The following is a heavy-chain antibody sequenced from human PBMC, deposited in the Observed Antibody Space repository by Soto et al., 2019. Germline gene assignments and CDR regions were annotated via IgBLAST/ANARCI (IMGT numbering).Heavy chain of an antibody. CDR2: IYYSGST. D-gene: IGHD3-16*01. J-gene: IGHJ6*02. V-gene: IGHV4-59*01. CDR1: GGSISSYY. Sequence: SETLSLPCTVSGGSISSYYWSWIRQPPGKGLEWIGYIYYSGSTNYNPSLKSRVTISVDTSKNQFSLKLSSVTAADTAVYYCERAKYYDYGPLGSVWGRGTTVTVSS. CDR3: ERAKYYDYGPLGSV.